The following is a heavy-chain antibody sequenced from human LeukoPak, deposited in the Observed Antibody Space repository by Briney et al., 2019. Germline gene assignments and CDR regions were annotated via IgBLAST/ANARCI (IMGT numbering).Heavy chain of an antibody. J-gene: IGHJ4*02. D-gene: IGHD3-9*01. V-gene: IGHV3-23*01. CDR2: ITDSGRAT. Sequence: GGSLTLSCAAAGFSFSNYGMSWVRQAPGKGLEWVSAITDSGRATYYADYVKGRFIISRDNSENTLYLQMHSLRDEDTAVYYCAKHLTGVKSSDYWGQGALVTVSS. CDR1: GFSFSNYG. CDR3: AKHLTGVKSSDY.